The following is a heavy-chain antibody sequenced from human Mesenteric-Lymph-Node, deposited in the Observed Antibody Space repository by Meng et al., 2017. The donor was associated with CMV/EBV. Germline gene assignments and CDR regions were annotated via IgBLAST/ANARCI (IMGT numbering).Heavy chain of an antibody. CDR2: ISSSGSTI. D-gene: IGHD2-15*01. V-gene: IGHV3-11*04. Sequence: GESLKISCAASGFTFSDYYMSWIRQAPGKGLEWVSYISSSGSTIYYADSVKGRFTISRDNAKNSLYLQMNSLRAEDTAVYFCVRYSDAMDVWGQGTTVTVSS. CDR1: GFTFSDYY. J-gene: IGHJ6*02. CDR3: VRYSDAMDV.